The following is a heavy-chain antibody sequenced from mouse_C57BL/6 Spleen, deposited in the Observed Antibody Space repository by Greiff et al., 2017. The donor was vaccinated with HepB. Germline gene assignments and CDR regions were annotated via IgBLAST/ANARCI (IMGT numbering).Heavy chain of an antibody. V-gene: IGHV1-15*01. D-gene: IGHD1-1*01. J-gene: IGHJ3*01. Sequence: VQLQQSGAELVRPGASVTLSCKASGYTFTDYEMHWVKQTPVHGLEWIGAIDPETGGTAYNQKFKGKAILTADKSSSTAYMELRSLTSEDSAVYYCTRSPDLLAVATPFAYWGQGTLVTVSA. CDR3: TRSPDLLAVATPFAY. CDR1: GYTFTDYE. CDR2: IDPETGGT.